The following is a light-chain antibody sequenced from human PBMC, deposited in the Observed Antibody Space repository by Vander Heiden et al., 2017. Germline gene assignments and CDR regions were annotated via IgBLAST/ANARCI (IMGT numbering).Light chain of an antibody. CDR1: HDISSR. J-gene: IGKJ2*03. V-gene: IGKV1-12*01. Sequence: IQMAQSPSSVSASVGDRVTLTCRASHDISSRLAWYQHKPGKAPILLIYAASTLQSGVPSRFGGSGYGTDFTLTISSLQPEDFATYYCQQTYSFPHSFGQGTKLEIK. CDR3: QQTYSFPHS. CDR2: AAS.